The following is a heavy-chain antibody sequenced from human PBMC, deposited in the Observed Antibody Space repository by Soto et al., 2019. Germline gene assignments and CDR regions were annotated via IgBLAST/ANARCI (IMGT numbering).Heavy chain of an antibody. Sequence: SETLSLTCTVSGGSISSSSYYWGWIRQPPGKGLEWIGSIYYSGSTYYNPSLKSRVTISVDTSKNQFSLKLSSVTAADTAVYYCARTQPPVTTETSDAFDIWGQGTMVTVSS. D-gene: IGHD4-17*01. CDR1: GGSISSSSYY. CDR3: ARTQPPVTTETSDAFDI. V-gene: IGHV4-39*01. CDR2: IYYSGST. J-gene: IGHJ3*02.